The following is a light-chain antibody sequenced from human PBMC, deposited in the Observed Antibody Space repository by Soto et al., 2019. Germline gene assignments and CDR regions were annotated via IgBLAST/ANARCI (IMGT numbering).Light chain of an antibody. Sequence: EIVMTQSPATLSVSPGERATLSCRASQSVSSNSAWYQQKPGQAPRLLIYGASTRATGIPARFSGSGSGTEFILTINSLQSEDFAIYYCQQYDDWPPLTFGGGTKVEIK. V-gene: IGKV3D-15*01. CDR2: GAS. CDR1: QSVSSN. CDR3: QQYDDWPPLT. J-gene: IGKJ4*01.